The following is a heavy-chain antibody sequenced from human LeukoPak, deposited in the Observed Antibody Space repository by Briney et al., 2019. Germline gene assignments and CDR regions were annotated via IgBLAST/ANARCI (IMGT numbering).Heavy chain of an antibody. CDR1: GGSISSYY. CDR3: ARDLTGSSWYFLDVFDI. D-gene: IGHD6-13*01. J-gene: IGHJ3*02. Sequence: SETPSLTCTVSGGSISSYYWSWIRQPAGKGLEWIGRIYTSGSTNYNPSLKSRVTMSVDTSKNQFSLKLSFVSAADTAVYYCARDLTGSSWYFLDVFDIWGQGTMVTVSS. V-gene: IGHV4-4*07. CDR2: IYTSGST.